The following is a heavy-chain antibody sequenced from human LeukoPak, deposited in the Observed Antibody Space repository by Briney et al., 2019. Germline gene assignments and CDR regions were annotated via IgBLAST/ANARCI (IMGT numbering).Heavy chain of an antibody. D-gene: IGHD1-26*01. CDR1: GGTFSSYA. V-gene: IGHV1-69*01. J-gene: IGHJ4*02. CDR2: IIPIFGTA. Sequence: SVKVSCKASGGTFSSYAISWARQAPGQGLEWMGGIIPIFGTANYAQKFQGRVTITADESTSTAYMELSSLRSEDSAVYYCARAKAVGATTRGVDFDYWGQGTLVTVSS. CDR3: ARAKAVGATTRGVDFDY.